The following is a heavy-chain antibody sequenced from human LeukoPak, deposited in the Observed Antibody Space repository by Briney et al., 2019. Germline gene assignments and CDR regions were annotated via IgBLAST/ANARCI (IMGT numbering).Heavy chain of an antibody. J-gene: IGHJ6*04. D-gene: IGHD4-17*01. V-gene: IGHV4-59*08. CDR1: SDSLSDNY. CDR3: ARHVYGKGMYV. Sequence: SETLSLTCTVSSDSLSDNYWGWIRQPPGKGLECVGYISSSGTAYNPSLKSRLTISKDTSKSQFSLTLSSVTAADTAVYYCARHVYGKGMYVWGKGTTVTVSS. CDR2: ISSSGTA.